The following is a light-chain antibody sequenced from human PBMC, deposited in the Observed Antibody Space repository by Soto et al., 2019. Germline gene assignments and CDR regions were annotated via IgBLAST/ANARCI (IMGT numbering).Light chain of an antibody. CDR1: SSDVGGYNY. CDR2: AVS. V-gene: IGLV2-14*01. CDR3: SSYTSSRAYV. J-gene: IGLJ1*01. Sequence: QSVLTQPASVSGSPGQSITISCTGTSSDVGGYNYVSWYQQQSGKAPKLMIHAVSNRPSGVSNRFSGSKSGNTASLTISGLQAEYEADYYCSSYTSSRAYVFGIGTKLTVL.